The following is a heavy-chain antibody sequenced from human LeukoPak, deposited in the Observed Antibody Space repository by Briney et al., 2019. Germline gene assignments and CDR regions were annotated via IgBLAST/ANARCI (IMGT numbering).Heavy chain of an antibody. V-gene: IGHV3-21*01. CDR2: ISSSSSYI. CDR1: GFTFSSYS. J-gene: IGHJ5*02. D-gene: IGHD3-3*01. Sequence: GGSLRLSCAASGFTFSSYSMNWVRQAPGKGLEWVSSISSSSSYIYYADSVKGRFTISRDNAKNSLYLQMNSLRAEDTAVYYCAREGIFWSGYYSVDWFDPWGQEPWSPSPQ. CDR3: AREGIFWSGYYSVDWFDP.